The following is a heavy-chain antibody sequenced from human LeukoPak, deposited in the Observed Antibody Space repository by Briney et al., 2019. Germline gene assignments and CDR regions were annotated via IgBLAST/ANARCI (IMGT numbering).Heavy chain of an antibody. D-gene: IGHD2/OR15-2a*01. CDR1: GGSFSGYY. CDR2: INHSGST. V-gene: IGHV4-34*01. Sequence: PSETLSLTCAVYGGSFSGYYWSWIRQPPGKGLEWIGKINHSGSTNYNPSLKSRVTISVDTSKNQFSLKLSSVTAADTAVYYCARVRGGRANIPFDYWGQGTLVTVSS. J-gene: IGHJ4*02. CDR3: ARVRGGRANIPFDY.